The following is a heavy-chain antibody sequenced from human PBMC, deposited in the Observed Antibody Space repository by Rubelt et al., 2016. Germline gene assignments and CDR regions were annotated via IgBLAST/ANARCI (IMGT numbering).Heavy chain of an antibody. CDR3: AATKRWLAFDY. CDR1: GDSINNYH. V-gene: IGHV4-59*08. Sequence: QVQLQVSGPGLVSPWETLSLTCSVSGDSINNYHWSWIRQPPGKGLEWIAFVSSTVDSNYNPSLKSRVTVSMETSQSQVSLKLNSVTAADTAIYYCAATKRWLAFDYWGQGALVTVSS. CDR2: VSSTVDS. J-gene: IGHJ4*02. D-gene: IGHD6-19*01.